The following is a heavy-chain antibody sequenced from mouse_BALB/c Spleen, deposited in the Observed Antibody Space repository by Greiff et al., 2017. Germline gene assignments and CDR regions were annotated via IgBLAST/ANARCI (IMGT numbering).Heavy chain of an antibody. Sequence: EVQLVESGGGLVQPGGSMKLSCVASGFTFSSYWMSWVRQSPEKGLEWVAEIRLKSDNYATHYAVSVKGKFTISRDDSKSSLYLQMDSLRAEDTGIYYCKNGGAYWGQGTLVTVSA. J-gene: IGHJ3*01. CDR3: KNGGAY. V-gene: IGHV6-6*02. CDR1: GFTFSSYW. CDR2: IRLKSDNYAT.